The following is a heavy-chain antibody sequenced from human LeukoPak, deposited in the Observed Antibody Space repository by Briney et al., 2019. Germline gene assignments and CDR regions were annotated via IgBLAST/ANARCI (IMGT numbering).Heavy chain of an antibody. Sequence: GGSLRLSCAASGFTFSSYGMHWVRQAPGKGLEWVAVIWYDGSNKYYADSVKGRFTISRDNSKNTLYLQMNSLRAEDTAVYYCARDRRDTQYQAFDYWGQGTLVTVSS. D-gene: IGHD2-2*01. V-gene: IGHV3-33*01. CDR2: IWYDGSNK. CDR3: ARDRRDTQYQAFDY. CDR1: GFTFSSYG. J-gene: IGHJ4*02.